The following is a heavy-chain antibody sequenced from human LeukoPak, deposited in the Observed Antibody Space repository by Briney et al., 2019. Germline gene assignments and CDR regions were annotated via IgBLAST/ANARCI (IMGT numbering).Heavy chain of an antibody. D-gene: IGHD2-2*01. J-gene: IGHJ4*02. CDR2: IGRSSSYI. CDR3: AKDHWSASTYALRAFDF. CDR1: GFTFSSYN. Sequence: GGSLRLSCAASGFTFSSYNMKWVRQAPGKGLEWVSSIGRSSSYIHYAESVRGRFTISRDNSKNTLYLQMNSLRAEDTAVYYCAKDHWSASTYALRAFDFWGQGTLVTVSS. V-gene: IGHV3-21*04.